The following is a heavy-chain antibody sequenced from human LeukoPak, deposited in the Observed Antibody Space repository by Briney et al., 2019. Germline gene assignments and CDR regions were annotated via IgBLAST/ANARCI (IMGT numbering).Heavy chain of an antibody. V-gene: IGHV4-34*01. Sequence: SETLSLTCAIYGGSFSGYYWSWIRQPPGKGLEWIGEIKHSGSTNYNPSLKSRVTISVDTSKNQFSLKLSSVTAADTAVYYCARLIVSSGSDYWGQGNLVTVSS. J-gene: IGHJ4*02. D-gene: IGHD3-22*01. CDR3: ARLIVSSGSDY. CDR2: IKHSGST. CDR1: GGSFSGYY.